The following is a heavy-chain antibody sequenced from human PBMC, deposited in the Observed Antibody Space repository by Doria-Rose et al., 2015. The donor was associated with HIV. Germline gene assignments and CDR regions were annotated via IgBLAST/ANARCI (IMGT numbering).Heavy chain of an antibody. V-gene: IGHV2-26*01. Sequence: QVQLVQSGPVLVKPAETLTLTCTVSGVSLSSPGMGVSWIRQPPGKALEWLANMFSYDERSYKPSLKSRLTISRGTSKSQAVLTMTDMDPVDTATYYCARIKSSRWYHKYYFDFWGQGTLVIVSA. CDR1: GVSLSSPGMG. D-gene: IGHD6-13*01. J-gene: IGHJ4*02. CDR2: MFSYDER. CDR3: ARIKSSRWYHKYYFDF.